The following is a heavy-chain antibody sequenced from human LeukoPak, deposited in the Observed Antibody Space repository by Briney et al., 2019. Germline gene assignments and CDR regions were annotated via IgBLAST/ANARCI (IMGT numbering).Heavy chain of an antibody. D-gene: IGHD3-10*01. CDR2: IYSDNT. J-gene: IGHJ4*02. V-gene: IGHV3-53*01. Sequence: GGSLRLSCTVSGFTVSTNSMSWVRQAPGKGLEWVSFIYSDNTHYSDSVKGRFTISRDNSKNTLYLQMNSLRAEDTAVYYCAKDPGSRGYWGQGTLVTVSS. CDR3: AKDPGSRGY. CDR1: GFTVSTNS.